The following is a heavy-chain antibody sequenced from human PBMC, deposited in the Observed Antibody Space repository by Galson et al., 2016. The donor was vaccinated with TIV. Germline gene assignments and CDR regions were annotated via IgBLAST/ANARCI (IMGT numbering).Heavy chain of an antibody. V-gene: IGHV1-69*13. Sequence: SVKVSCKASGGSFSSYVITWVRQAPGQGLEWMGGIIPLFSTPNYAQKFQGRVTITADESTSTVHMELSSLRSEDTAVYYCAKDRNTAMDTYHQYYGMDVWGQGTTVTVSS. CDR1: GGSFSSYV. CDR2: IIPLFSTP. D-gene: IGHD5-18*01. J-gene: IGHJ6*02. CDR3: AKDRNTAMDTYHQYYGMDV.